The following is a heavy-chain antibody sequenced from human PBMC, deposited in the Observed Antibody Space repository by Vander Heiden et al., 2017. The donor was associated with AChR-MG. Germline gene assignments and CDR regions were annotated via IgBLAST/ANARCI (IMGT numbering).Heavy chain of an antibody. CDR2: ITSKSGNI. CDR3: ATAGAAVDWEACDI. Sequence: EVQLVESGGGVVQPGRSLRRSCAASGFTFSSYSMNGVRQAPGKGLEWVSFITSKSGNIYYADSVKGRFTISRDNAKNSLYLQMNSLRAEDTAMYYGATAGAAVDWEACDIWGQGTMGTVSS. J-gene: IGHJ3*02. D-gene: IGHD6-19*01. CDR1: GFTFSSYS. V-gene: IGHV3-48*01.